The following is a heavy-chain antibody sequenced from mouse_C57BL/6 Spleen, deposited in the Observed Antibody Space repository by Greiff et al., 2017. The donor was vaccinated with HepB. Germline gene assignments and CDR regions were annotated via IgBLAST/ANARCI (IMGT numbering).Heavy chain of an antibody. CDR3: ARGPITTVVRPFDY. Sequence: VKLMESGAELARPGASVKMSCKASGYTFTSYTMHWVKQRPGQGLEWIGYINPSSGYTKYNQKFKDKATLTADKSSSTAYMQLSSLTSEDSAVYYCARGPITTVVRPFDYWGQGTTLTVSS. J-gene: IGHJ2*01. CDR2: INPSSGYT. V-gene: IGHV1-4*01. D-gene: IGHD1-1*01. CDR1: GYTFTSYT.